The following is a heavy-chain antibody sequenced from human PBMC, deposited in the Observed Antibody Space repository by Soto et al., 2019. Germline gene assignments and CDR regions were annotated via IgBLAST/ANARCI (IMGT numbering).Heavy chain of an antibody. Sequence: GGSLRLSCAASGFTFSSYWMSWVRQAPGKGLEWVANIKQDGSEKYYVDSVKGRFTISRDNAKNSLYLQMNSLRAEDTAVYYCARTGLRWPLRGYSSSSNFADYWGQGTLVTVSS. CDR3: ARTGLRWPLRGYSSSSNFADY. CDR2: IKQDGSEK. V-gene: IGHV3-7*01. CDR1: GFTFSSYW. D-gene: IGHD6-6*01. J-gene: IGHJ4*02.